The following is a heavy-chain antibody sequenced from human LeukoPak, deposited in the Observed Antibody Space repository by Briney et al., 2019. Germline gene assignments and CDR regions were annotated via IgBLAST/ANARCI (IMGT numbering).Heavy chain of an antibody. CDR2: IKSTSDFI. CDR3: ARVGFGIEVAVYDAFDV. J-gene: IGHJ3*01. D-gene: IGHD6-19*01. Sequence: PGGSLSLSCAASGFTFSSYSMNWVCQAPGKGLEWVSSIKSTSDFIFYADSVKGRFTVSRDNAKNSLYLQMNSLRAEDTALYYCARVGFGIEVAVYDAFDVGGQATMVTVSS. V-gene: IGHV3-21*04. CDR1: GFTFSSYS.